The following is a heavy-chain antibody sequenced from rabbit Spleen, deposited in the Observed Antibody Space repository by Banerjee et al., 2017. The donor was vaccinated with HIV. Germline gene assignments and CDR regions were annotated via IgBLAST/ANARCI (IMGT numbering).Heavy chain of an antibody. Sequence: QQLVESGGGLVKPGASLTLTCKASGFSFSNGYYMSWVRQAPGKGLEWIGCIGAGSGATFYASWAKGRFTISKTSSTTVTLQMTSLTAADTATYFCARGTATHRLALWGQGTLVTVS. CDR3: ARGTATHRLAL. CDR2: IGAGSGAT. V-gene: IGHV1S40*01. CDR1: GFSFSNGYY. D-gene: IGHD2-1*01. J-gene: IGHJ3*01.